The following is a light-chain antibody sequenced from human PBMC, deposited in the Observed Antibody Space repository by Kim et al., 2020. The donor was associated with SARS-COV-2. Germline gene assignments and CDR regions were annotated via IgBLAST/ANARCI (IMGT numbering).Light chain of an antibody. CDR3: HSRDSSGNYV. CDR1: SLRNYY. J-gene: IGLJ1*01. Sequence: VALGQTVRITCQGDSLRNYYASWYQQRPGQAPVLVIYGKNNRPSGIPDRFSGSNSGNTASLTITGAQAEDEADYYCHSRDSSGNYVFGTGTKVTVL. CDR2: GKN. V-gene: IGLV3-19*01.